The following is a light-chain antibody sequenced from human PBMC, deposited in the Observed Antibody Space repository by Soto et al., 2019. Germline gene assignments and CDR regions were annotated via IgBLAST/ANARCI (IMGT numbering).Light chain of an antibody. CDR1: QGVSRK. J-gene: IGKJ4*01. CDR2: DAS. CDR3: QQRINWPLT. V-gene: IGKV3-11*01. Sequence: DIVMTQSPATLSVAPGERVTFSCRASQGVSRKLAWYQQKPGQAPRLLIYDASTRATGIPARFSGSGSGTDFTLTISSLEPEDFAVYYCQQRINWPLTFGGGTKVDIK.